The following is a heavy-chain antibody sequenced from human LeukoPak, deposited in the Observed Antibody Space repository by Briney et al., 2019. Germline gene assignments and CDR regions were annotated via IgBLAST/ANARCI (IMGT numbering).Heavy chain of an antibody. CDR3: ARDPYSGTYGNTYYYYMDV. CDR2: ISGSGGRT. J-gene: IGHJ6*03. D-gene: IGHD1-26*01. V-gene: IGHV3-23*01. Sequence: GGSLRLSCGASGFTFSSYAMSWVRQAPGKGLEWVSVISGSGGRTYYADSVKGRFTISRDNSKNTLYLQMNSLRAEDTAVYYCARDPYSGTYGNTYYYYMDVWGKGTTVTISS. CDR1: GFTFSSYA.